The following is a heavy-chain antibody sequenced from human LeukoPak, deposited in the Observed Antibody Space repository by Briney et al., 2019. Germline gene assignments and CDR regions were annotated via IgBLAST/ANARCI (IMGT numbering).Heavy chain of an antibody. D-gene: IGHD3-10*01. CDR2: TRNKANRYTT. V-gene: IGHV3-72*01. Sequence: GGSLRLSCAVSGFTFSDHYMDWVLQAPGKGLEWVGRTRNKANRYTTEYAASVKGRFTISRDESKNSLYLQMNSLKTEDTAVYYCARDYTSGGMDVWGQGTTVTVSS. CDR3: ARDYTSGGMDV. CDR1: GFTFSDHY. J-gene: IGHJ6*02.